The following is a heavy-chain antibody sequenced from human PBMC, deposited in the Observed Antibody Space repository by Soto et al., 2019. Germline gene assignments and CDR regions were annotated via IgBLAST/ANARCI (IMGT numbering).Heavy chain of an antibody. CDR2: IKQDGSEK. CDR1: GITCSSYW. V-gene: IGHV3-7*01. D-gene: IGHD3-16*01. CDR3: ARDRMSWGIGTLWYFDL. J-gene: IGHJ2*01. Sequence: GSLIVSCAASGITCSSYWVSWVLQAPGKGLEWVANIKQDGSEKYYVDSVKGRFTISRDNAKNSLYLQMNSLRAEDTAVYYCARDRMSWGIGTLWYFDLWGRRTLVTVSS.